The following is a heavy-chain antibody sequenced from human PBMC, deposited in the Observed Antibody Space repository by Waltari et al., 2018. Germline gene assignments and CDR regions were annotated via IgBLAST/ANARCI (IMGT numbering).Heavy chain of an antibody. Sequence: QVQLVQSGAEVKSPGASVKVSCTASGYIFTTYHVPWVPPAPGQGLEWMGWISANNGNTEYAQNFQGRVTMTTDTSTNTAYMELRSLRSDDTAVFYCARVVSSSSPSFYYYGLDVWGQGTTVTVSS. CDR2: ISANNGNT. J-gene: IGHJ6*02. CDR3: ARVVSSSSPSFYYYGLDV. CDR1: GYIFTTYH. D-gene: IGHD6-6*01. V-gene: IGHV1-18*04.